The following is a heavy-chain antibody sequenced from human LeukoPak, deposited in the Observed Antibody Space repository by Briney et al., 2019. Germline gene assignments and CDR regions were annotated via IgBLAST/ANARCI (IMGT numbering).Heavy chain of an antibody. J-gene: IGHJ4*02. CDR1: GYTFNSYL. D-gene: IGHD3-22*01. Sequence: ASVKVSCKGSGYTFNSYLISWVRRVPGQGLEWMGWISGHNGNTGYAQNFKDRITLTTDTSTSTAYMELSRLRSDDTAVYYCAREYYDSSAYNQEAIDYWGQGTLVTVSS. CDR3: AREYYDSSAYNQEAIDY. CDR2: ISGHNGNT. V-gene: IGHV1-18*01.